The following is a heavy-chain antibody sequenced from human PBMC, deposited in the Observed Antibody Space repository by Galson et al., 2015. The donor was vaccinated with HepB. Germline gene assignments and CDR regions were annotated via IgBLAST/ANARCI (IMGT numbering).Heavy chain of an antibody. CDR1: GFTFSDYY. CDR2: IRRDSSTK. CDR3: ARGGEQSLKWFDP. V-gene: IGHV3-11*01. J-gene: IGHJ5*02. Sequence: SLRLSCAASGFTFSDYYMSWIRQAPGRGLEWVSYIRRDSSTKGSADSVKGRFTISRDNARNSLYLQMDSLRVEDTAIYYCARGGEQSLKWFDPWGPGTLVTVSS. D-gene: IGHD6-19*01.